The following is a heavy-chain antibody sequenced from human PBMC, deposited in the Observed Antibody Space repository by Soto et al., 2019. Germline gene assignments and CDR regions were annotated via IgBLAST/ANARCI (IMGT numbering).Heavy chain of an antibody. CDR1: GGSISSSSYY. CDR2: IDYTGST. J-gene: IGHJ4*02. Sequence: QLHLQESGPGLVKPSETLSLTCTVSGGSISSSSYYWGWVRQPPGKGLECIGNIDYTGSTYCNPSLXTXAXTXXDTPNNQFSLKLSSVTAADAAVYYCAGLLPTGNYQRATFAYWGQGILVTVSS. CDR3: AGLLPTGNYQRATFAY. D-gene: IGHD1-7*01. V-gene: IGHV4-39*01.